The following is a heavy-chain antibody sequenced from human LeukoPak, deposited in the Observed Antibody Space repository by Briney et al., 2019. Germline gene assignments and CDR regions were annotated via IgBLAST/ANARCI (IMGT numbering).Heavy chain of an antibody. V-gene: IGHV4-34*01. D-gene: IGHD1-1*01. J-gene: IGHJ4*02. Sequence: SETLSLTCAVYGGSFSGYYWSWIRHPPGKGLEWIGEINHSGSTNYNPSLKSRVTISVDTSKNQFSLKLSSVTAADTAVYYCARVGTGTSFHYWGQGTLVTVSS. CDR3: ARVGTGTSFHY. CDR1: GGSFSGYY. CDR2: INHSGST.